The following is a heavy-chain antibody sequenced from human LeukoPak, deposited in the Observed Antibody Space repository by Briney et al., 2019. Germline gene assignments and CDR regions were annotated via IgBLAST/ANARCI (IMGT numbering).Heavy chain of an antibody. V-gene: IGHV4-34*01. CDR2: VNHSGGT. Sequence: SETLSLTCGVSGGPFRAFYWSWIRQPPGKGLEWIGEVNHSGGTNYSPSLKSRVTISLDTSKNQFSLKVNSVTAADTAVYYCAREESLRFGHAFDIWGQGTMVTVSS. J-gene: IGHJ3*02. CDR3: AREESLRFGHAFDI. CDR1: GGPFRAFY. D-gene: IGHD3-3*01.